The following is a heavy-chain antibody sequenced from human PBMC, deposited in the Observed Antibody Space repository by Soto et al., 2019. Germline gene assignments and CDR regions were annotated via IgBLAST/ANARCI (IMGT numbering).Heavy chain of an antibody. CDR1: GFTFSTYA. CDR3: AKDKWHDC. CDR2: ISSGGGST. V-gene: IGHV3-23*01. J-gene: IGHJ4*02. Sequence: EVQLLESGGGLVQPGGSLRLSCAASGFTFSTYAMSWVRQAPGKGLEWVSAISSGGGSTYYADSVKGRFTISRDNSKNTRYLQMNSLRAEDTAVYHCAKDKWHDCWGQGTLVTVSS. D-gene: IGHD2-8*01.